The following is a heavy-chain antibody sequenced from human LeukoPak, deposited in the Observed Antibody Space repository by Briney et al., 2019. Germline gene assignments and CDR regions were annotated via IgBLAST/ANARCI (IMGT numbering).Heavy chain of an antibody. J-gene: IGHJ3*02. Sequence: GASVKVSCKASDYTFTSYGISWVRQAPGQGLEWMGWISAYNGNTNYAQKLQGRVTMTTDTSTSTAYMELRSLRSDDTAVYYCARLIAVAAPGAFDIWGQGTMVTVSS. D-gene: IGHD6-19*01. V-gene: IGHV1-18*01. CDR1: DYTFTSYG. CDR2: ISAYNGNT. CDR3: ARLIAVAAPGAFDI.